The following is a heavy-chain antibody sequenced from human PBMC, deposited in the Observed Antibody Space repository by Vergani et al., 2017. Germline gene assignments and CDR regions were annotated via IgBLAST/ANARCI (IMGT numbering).Heavy chain of an antibody. CDR2: IYTSGST. D-gene: IGHD3-10*01. J-gene: IGHJ3*02. Sequence: QVQLQESGPGLVKPSETLSLTCTVSGGSISSYYWSWIRQPAGKGLEWIGRIYTSGSTNYNPSLKSRVTISVDTSKNQFSLKLSSVTAADTAVYYCAGATVYYYGSGSYYNSFDAFDIWGQGTMVTVSS. CDR3: AGATVYYYGSGSYYNSFDAFDI. CDR1: GGSISSYY. V-gene: IGHV4-4*07.